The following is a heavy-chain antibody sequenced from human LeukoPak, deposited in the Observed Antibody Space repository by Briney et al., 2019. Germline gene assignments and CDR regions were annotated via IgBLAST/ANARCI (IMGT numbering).Heavy chain of an antibody. CDR1: GFTFSSYG. Sequence: TGGSLRLSCAASGFTFSSYGMHWVRQAPGKGLEWVAFIRYDGSNKYYADSVEGRFTISRDNSKNTLYLQMNSLRAEDTAVYYCAKDRKEGDLFDYWGQGTLVTVSS. V-gene: IGHV3-30*02. CDR2: IRYDGSNK. D-gene: IGHD2-21*01. J-gene: IGHJ4*02. CDR3: AKDRKEGDLFDY.